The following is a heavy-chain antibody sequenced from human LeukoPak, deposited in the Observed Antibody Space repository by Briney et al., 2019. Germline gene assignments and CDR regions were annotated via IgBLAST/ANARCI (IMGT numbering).Heavy chain of an antibody. CDR2: IYYSGST. CDR3: ARRMPGYYYYMDV. CDR1: GGSISSGGYY. V-gene: IGHV4-31*03. D-gene: IGHD2-15*01. Sequence: PSETLSPTCTVSGGSISSGGYYWSWIRQHPGKGLEWIGYIYYSGSTYYNPSLKSRVTISVDTSKNQFPLKLSSVTAADTAVYYCARRMPGYYYYMDVWGKGTTVTVSS. J-gene: IGHJ6*03.